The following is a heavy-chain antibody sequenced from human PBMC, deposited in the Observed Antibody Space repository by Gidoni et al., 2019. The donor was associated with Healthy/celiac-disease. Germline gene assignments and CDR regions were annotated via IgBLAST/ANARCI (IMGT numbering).Heavy chain of an antibody. Sequence: EVQLLESGGGLVQPGGSGFTFSSYAMSWVRQAPGKGLEWVSAISGSGCSTYYADSVKGRFTISRDNSKNTLYLQMNSLRAEDTAVYYCAAYGSGYSRAFDIWGQGTMVTVSS. CDR1: GFTFSSYA. J-gene: IGHJ3*02. CDR3: AAYGSGYSRAFDI. V-gene: IGHV3-23*01. D-gene: IGHD3-22*01. CDR2: ISGSGCST.